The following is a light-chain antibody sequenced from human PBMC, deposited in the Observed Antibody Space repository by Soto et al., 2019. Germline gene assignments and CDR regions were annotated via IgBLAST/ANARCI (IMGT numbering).Light chain of an antibody. CDR3: QQGYSIPFA. Sequence: DIQMTQSPPSLSASVGDRVTITCRASQTIDNSLNWYQQKPGKAPKLLIYGASSLQGGVPSRFSGSGSGTHFTLTNDSLQPEDCPTYSCQQGYSIPFAFGPGNKVYIQ. CDR2: GAS. J-gene: IGKJ3*01. CDR1: QTIDNS. V-gene: IGKV1-39*01.